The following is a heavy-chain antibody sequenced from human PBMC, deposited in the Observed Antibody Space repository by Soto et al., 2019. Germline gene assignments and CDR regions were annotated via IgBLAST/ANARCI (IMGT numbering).Heavy chain of an antibody. CDR3: SRPRIAAAYKHYDYYGMDS. D-gene: IGHD6-13*01. J-gene: IGHJ6*02. Sequence: QVQLLQSGAEVKKPGSSVKVSCMTSAGTFSSYATSWVRQAPGQGLEWMGGIIPMFGTTNYSQNFQGRVMITSAESTRIAYMDLHSLRSEDTAVYYCSRPRIAAAYKHYDYYGMDSWGLGTRFTVSS. CDR1: AGTFSSYA. CDR2: IIPMFGTT. V-gene: IGHV1-69*05.